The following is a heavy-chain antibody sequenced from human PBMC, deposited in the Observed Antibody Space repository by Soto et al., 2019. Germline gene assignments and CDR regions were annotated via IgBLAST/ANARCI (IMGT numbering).Heavy chain of an antibody. J-gene: IGHJ4*02. D-gene: IGHD2-2*01. CDR2: IKQDGSEK. CDR3: ARYCSSTSCYVYGSGSYWFDY. V-gene: IGHV3-7*01. CDR1: GFTFSSYW. Sequence: GGSLRLSCAASGFTFSSYWMSWVRQAPGKGLEWVANIKQDGSEKYYVDSVKGRFTISRDNAKNSLYLQMNSLRAEDTAVYYCARYCSSTSCYVYGSGSYWFDYWGQGTLVTVSS.